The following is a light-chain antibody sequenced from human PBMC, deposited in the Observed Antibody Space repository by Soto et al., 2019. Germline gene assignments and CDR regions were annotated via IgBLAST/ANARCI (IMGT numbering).Light chain of an antibody. Sequence: DIQMTQSPSSLSASVGDRVTITCRASQGIRNDLGWYQQKPGKAPKRLIYAASSLQSGVPSRFSGSGSGTDFTLTISRLEPEDFAVYYCQQYGSSQYTFGQGTKLEIK. CDR3: QQYGSSQYT. CDR1: QGIRND. CDR2: AAS. J-gene: IGKJ2*01. V-gene: IGKV1-17*01.